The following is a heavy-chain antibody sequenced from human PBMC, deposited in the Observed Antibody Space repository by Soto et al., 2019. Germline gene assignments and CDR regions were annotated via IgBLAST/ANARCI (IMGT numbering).Heavy chain of an antibody. CDR3: SRVKQVAWYFDL. CDR2: IKTDGSIK. V-gene: IGHV3-74*01. D-gene: IGHD2-15*01. CDR1: GFSFSSYW. J-gene: IGHJ2*01. Sequence: DVQLVESGGGLVQPGGSLTLSCAASGFSFSSYWLHWVRQAPGKGLVWVSRIKTDGSIKNYADFVEGRFTISRDNAKNTLFLQMNSLRVEDTAVFYCSRVKQVAWYFDLWGRGTLVTVSS.